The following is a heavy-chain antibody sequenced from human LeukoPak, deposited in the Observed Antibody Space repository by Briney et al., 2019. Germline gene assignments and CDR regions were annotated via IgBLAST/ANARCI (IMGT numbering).Heavy chain of an antibody. CDR1: GFTFDDYA. J-gene: IGHJ3*02. V-gene: IGHV3-9*01. CDR3: ARDIAGVAAFDI. CDR2: ISWNSGSI. D-gene: IGHD2-15*01. Sequence: GGSLRLSCAASGFTFDDYAMHWVRQAPGKGLEWVSGISWNSGSIGYADSVKGRFTISRDNAKNSLYLQMNSLRAEDTAVYYCARDIAGVAAFDIWGQGTMVTVSS.